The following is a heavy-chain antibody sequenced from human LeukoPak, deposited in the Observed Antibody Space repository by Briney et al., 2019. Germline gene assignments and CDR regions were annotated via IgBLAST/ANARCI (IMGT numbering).Heavy chain of an antibody. CDR3: TTEKLAYYYGMDV. V-gene: IGHV3-15*07. J-gene: IGHJ6*02. CDR2: IKSKTDGGTT. Sequence: GGSLRLSCAASGFTFSNAWMNWVRQAPGKGLEWVGRIKSKTDGGTTDYAAPVKGRFTISRDDSKNTLYLQMNSLKTEDTAVYYCTTEKLAYYYGMDVWGQGTTVTVSS. CDR1: GFTFSNAW.